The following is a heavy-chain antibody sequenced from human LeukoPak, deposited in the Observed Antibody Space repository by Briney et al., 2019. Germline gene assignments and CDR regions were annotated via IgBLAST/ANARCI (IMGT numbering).Heavy chain of an antibody. D-gene: IGHD1-26*01. CDR3: AREAVGAIYFDY. V-gene: IGHV3-23*01. J-gene: IGHJ4*02. Sequence: GGSLRLSCAASGFTFSSYAMTWVRQAPGKGLEWVSVISFRGDSTYYADSVKGRFTISRDNSKNTLYLQMNSLRAEDTAVYYCAREAVGAIYFDYWGQGTLVTVSS. CDR2: ISFRGDST. CDR1: GFTFSSYA.